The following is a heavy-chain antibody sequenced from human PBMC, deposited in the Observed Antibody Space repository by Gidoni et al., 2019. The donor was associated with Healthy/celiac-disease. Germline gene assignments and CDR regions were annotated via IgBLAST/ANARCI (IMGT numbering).Heavy chain of an antibody. CDR3: ARDGYSSGWYSVDRYSPFDY. V-gene: IGHV1-46*01. Sequence: QVQLVQSGAEVKKPGASVKVSCTASGYTFTCYYLPWVRQAPGQGLEWMGIINPSGGSTSYAQKFQGRVTMTRDTSTSTVYMELSSLRSEDTAVYYCARDGYSSGWYSVDRYSPFDYWGQGTLVTVSS. J-gene: IGHJ4*02. CDR2: INPSGGST. CDR1: GYTFTCYY. D-gene: IGHD6-19*01.